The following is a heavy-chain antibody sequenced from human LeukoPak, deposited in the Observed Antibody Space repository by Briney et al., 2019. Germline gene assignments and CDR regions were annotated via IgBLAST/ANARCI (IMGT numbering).Heavy chain of an antibody. Sequence: SETLSLTCSVSGVSISSGSNYWGWIRQPPGKTLEWIGSIYSRGNNYYNPSLKRRVIILIDTAKNHFSLNLSSVTAADTAVYYCARSDGYGLVGIWGQGTMVTVSS. D-gene: IGHD3-10*01. J-gene: IGHJ3*02. CDR2: IYSRGNN. CDR1: GVSISSGSNY. CDR3: ARSDGYGLVGI. V-gene: IGHV4-39*07.